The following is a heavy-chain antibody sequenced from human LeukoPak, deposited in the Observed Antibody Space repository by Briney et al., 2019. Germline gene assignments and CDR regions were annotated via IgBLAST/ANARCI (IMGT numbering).Heavy chain of an antibody. V-gene: IGHV3-15*01. CDR1: GFTFSNAW. Sequence: GGSLRLSCAASGFTFSNAWMSWVRQAPGKGLEWVGRIKSKTDGGTTDYAAPVKGRFTISRDGSKNTLYLQMNSLKTEDTAMYYCTTDPDHSYYFDYWGQGTLVTVSS. J-gene: IGHJ4*02. CDR3: TTDPDHSYYFDY. CDR2: IKSKTDGGTT. D-gene: IGHD5-18*01.